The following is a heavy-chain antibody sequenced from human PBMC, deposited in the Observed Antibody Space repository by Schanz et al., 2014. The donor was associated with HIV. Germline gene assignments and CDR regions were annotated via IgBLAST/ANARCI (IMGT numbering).Heavy chain of an antibody. V-gene: IGHV3-23*01. Sequence: EVQLLESGGALVQPGGSLRLSCAASGFSFSGSVMYWVRQAPGKGLEWVSAIRDSDGVATYADSVQGRFTISKDNSRNTLYLQLSSLRLEDTAIYYCAKGGRDILSYYGMDVWGQGTTVTVSS. D-gene: IGHD2-15*01. J-gene: IGHJ6*02. CDR3: AKGGRDILSYYGMDV. CDR2: IRDSDGVA. CDR1: GFSFSGSV.